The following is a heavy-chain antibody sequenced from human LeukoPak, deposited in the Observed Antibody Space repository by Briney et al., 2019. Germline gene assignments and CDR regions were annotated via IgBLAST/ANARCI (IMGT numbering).Heavy chain of an antibody. V-gene: IGHV3-23*01. J-gene: IGHJ4*02. Sequence: GGSLRLSCAASGFTFSNSAMSCVRQAPGKALEWVSTLSGSGITTYYADSVKGGFTNSRDNSKNTLYLQMNSLRAEDRAVYYCARDYSSGWYGGYFDYWGQGTLVTVSS. CDR3: ARDYSSGWYGGYFDY. D-gene: IGHD6-19*01. CDR2: LSGSGITT. CDR1: GFTFSNSA.